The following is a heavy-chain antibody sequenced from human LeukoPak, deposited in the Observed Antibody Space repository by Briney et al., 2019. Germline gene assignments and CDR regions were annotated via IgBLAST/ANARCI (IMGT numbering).Heavy chain of an antibody. CDR3: AREDIVVVPAAMNCGYFDY. CDR2: ISYDGSNK. V-gene: IGHV3-30-3*01. CDR1: GFTFSSYA. J-gene: IGHJ4*02. Sequence: GGSLRLSCAASGFTFSSYAMHWIRQAPGKGLEWVAVISYDGSNKYYADSVKGRFTISRDNSKNTLYLQMNSLRAEDTAVYYCAREDIVVVPAAMNCGYFDYWGQGTLVTVSS. D-gene: IGHD2-2*01.